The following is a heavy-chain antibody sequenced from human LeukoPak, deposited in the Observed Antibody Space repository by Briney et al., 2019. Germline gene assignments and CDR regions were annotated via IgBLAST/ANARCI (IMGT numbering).Heavy chain of an antibody. CDR3: ASASGNWFDP. CDR1: GGSISRHY. D-gene: IGHD3-10*01. V-gene: IGHV4-59*11. J-gene: IGHJ5*02. Sequence: SETLSLTCTVSGGSISRHYWSWIRQPPGKGLEWIGYIYYSGSTNYNPSLKSRVTISVDASKNQFSLKLSSVTAADTAVYYCASASGNWFDPWGQGTLVTVSS. CDR2: IYYSGST.